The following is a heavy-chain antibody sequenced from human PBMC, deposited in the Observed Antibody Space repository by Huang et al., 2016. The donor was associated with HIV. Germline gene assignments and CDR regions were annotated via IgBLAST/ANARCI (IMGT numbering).Heavy chain of an antibody. CDR1: GYSFASYD. CDR2: MNPNSGNT. D-gene: IGHD6-6*01. Sequence: QVQLVQSGAEVRKPGASVTVSCEASGYSFASYDINWVRQATGQGREWMGWMNPNSGNTGYEQKFQGRVTMTRNTSISTAYMELSSLRSEDTAKYFCVRGWYIAALPYFDYWGQGTLVTVSS. CDR3: VRGWYIAALPYFDY. J-gene: IGHJ4*02. V-gene: IGHV1-8*01.